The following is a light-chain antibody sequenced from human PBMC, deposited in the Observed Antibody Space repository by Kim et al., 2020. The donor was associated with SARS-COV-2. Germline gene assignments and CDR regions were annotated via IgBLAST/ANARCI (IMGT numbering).Light chain of an antibody. CDR1: QSVSSY. J-gene: IGKJ4*01. CDR3: QQRSNWPPKVT. V-gene: IGKV3-11*01. Sequence: PGESGTLSCRASQSVSSYLAWYQQKPGQAPRLLIYDASNRATGIPARFSGSGSGTDFTLTISSLEPEDFAVYYCQQRSNWPPKVTFGGGTKVDIK. CDR2: DAS.